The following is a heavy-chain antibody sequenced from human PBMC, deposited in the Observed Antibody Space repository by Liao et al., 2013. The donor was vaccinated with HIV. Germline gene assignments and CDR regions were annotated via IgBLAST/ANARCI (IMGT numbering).Heavy chain of an antibody. V-gene: IGHV4-34*01. CDR1: GGSFSGYY. D-gene: IGHD5/OR15-5a*01. J-gene: IGHJ4*02. Sequence: QVQLQQWGAGLLKPSETLSLTCAVYGGSFSGYYWSWIRQPPGKGLEWIGEINHSGSTNYNPSLKSRVTISVDTSKNQFSLKLSSVTAADTAVYYCARGGHARSTDYWGQGTLVTVSS. CDR3: ARGGHARSTDY. CDR2: INHSGST.